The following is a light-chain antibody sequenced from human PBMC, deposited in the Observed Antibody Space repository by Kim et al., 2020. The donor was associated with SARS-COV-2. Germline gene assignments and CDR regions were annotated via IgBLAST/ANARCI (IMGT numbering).Light chain of an antibody. Sequence: LSPGEGDTLSCEASQSLSASSLAWYQQRPGQSPRLLIYGESTRAPGIPDRFSGSGSGTDFTLTISRLEPEDFAVYFCQHYGTSPYTFGRGTKLEIK. J-gene: IGKJ2*01. CDR3: QHYGTSPYT. CDR1: QSLSASS. CDR2: GES. V-gene: IGKV3-20*01.